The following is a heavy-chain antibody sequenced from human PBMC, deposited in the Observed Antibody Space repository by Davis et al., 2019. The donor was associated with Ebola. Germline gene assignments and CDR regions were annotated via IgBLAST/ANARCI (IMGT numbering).Heavy chain of an antibody. CDR3: GSPVVA. V-gene: IGHV3-30-3*01. D-gene: IGHD2-15*01. Sequence: PGGSLRLSCAASGFTFSGSAVHWVRQAPGKGLEWVAFISYDGSNKYYADSVKGRFTISRDNSKNTLYLQMNSLRAKDTAVYYCGSPVVAWGQGTLVTVSS. CDR2: ISYDGSNK. J-gene: IGHJ4*02. CDR1: GFTFSGSA.